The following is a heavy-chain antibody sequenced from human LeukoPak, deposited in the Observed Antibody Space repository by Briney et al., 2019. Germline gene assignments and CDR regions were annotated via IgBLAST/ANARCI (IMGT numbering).Heavy chain of an antibody. V-gene: IGHV3-48*02. CDR3: ARLGTHWNYWYFDL. J-gene: IGHJ2*01. CDR2: ISTRSSDI. D-gene: IGHD1-1*01. Sequence: GGSLRLSCAASGFTFSTYSMNWVRQAPGKGLEWVSYISTRSSDIYYADSVKGRLTISRDNGKNSLYLQMNSLRDEATAVYYCARLGTHWNYWYFDLWGRGTLVTVSS. CDR1: GFTFSTYS.